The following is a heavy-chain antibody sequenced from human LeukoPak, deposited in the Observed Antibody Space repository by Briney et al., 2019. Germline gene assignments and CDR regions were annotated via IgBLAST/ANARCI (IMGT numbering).Heavy chain of an antibody. CDR2: IYYSGST. V-gene: IGHV4-39*07. CDR3: AGAVGDY. Sequence: SETLSLTCTVSGVSISSRSYYWGWIRQPPGKGLEWIGSIYYSGSTYYNSSLKSRVTISVDTSKKQISLKLRSVTAADTAVYYCAGAVGDYWGQGTLVTVSS. J-gene: IGHJ4*02. D-gene: IGHD2-15*01. CDR1: GVSISSRSYY.